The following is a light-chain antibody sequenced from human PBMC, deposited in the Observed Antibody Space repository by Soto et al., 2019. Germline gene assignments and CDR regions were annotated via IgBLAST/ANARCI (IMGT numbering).Light chain of an antibody. CDR2: GND. Sequence: QSVLTQPPSAAGSPGQRVTISFTGSSSNIGAGYNVPWDQQLPGTAPKLLIYGNDNLPSGVPYRFSGSKSGTSASLASTGLQAEDEADYYCHADNNILSRVFGGGTKLTVL. CDR3: HADNNILSRV. CDR1: SSNIGAGYN. J-gene: IGLJ2*01. V-gene: IGLV1-40*01.